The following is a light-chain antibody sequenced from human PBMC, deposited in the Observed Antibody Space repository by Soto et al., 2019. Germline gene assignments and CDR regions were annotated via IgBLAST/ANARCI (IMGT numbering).Light chain of an antibody. J-gene: IGKJ2*03. Sequence: DIVLTQSPDSLAVSLGERATINCRSSQSVLNRSNNKNYLAWYQQKPGQPPKLLISWASTRESGIPDRFSGSGSGPEFTLTINSLQAEDVALYYCQQYYSHSSVYSFGQGTKLEIK. CDR2: WAS. V-gene: IGKV4-1*01. CDR1: QSVLNRSNNKNY. CDR3: QQYYSHSSVYS.